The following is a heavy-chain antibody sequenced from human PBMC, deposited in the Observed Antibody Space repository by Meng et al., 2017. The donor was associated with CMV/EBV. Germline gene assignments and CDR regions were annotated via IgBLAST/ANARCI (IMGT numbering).Heavy chain of an antibody. D-gene: IGHD6-19*01. Sequence: GESLKISRAASGFTVSSNYMSWVRQAPGKGLEWVSVIYSGGSTYYADSVKGRFTISRDNSKNTLYLQMNSLRAEDTAVYYCARGGSGWYYFDYWGQGTLVTVSS. J-gene: IGHJ4*02. CDR2: IYSGGST. V-gene: IGHV3-53*01. CDR3: ARGGSGWYYFDY. CDR1: GFTVSSNY.